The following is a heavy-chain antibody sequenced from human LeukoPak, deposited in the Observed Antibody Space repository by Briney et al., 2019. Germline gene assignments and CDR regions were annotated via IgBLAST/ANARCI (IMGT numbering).Heavy chain of an antibody. CDR1: GFTFSSYW. CDR3: ARVSIAVAGSNPYYFDY. Sequence: GGSLRLSCAASGFTFSSYWMSWVRQAPGKGLEWVANIKQDGSEKYYVDSVKGRFTISRDNAKNSLYLQMNSLRAEDTAVNYCARVSIAVAGSNPYYFDYWGQGTLVTVSS. J-gene: IGHJ4*02. D-gene: IGHD6-19*01. CDR2: IKQDGSEK. V-gene: IGHV3-7*01.